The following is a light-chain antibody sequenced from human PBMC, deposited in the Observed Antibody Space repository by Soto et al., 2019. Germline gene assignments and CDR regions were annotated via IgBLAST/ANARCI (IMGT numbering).Light chain of an antibody. CDR1: QSVSSY. Sequence: EIVMTQSPATLSVSPGERATLPCRASQSVSSYLAWYQQKPGQAPRLLIYDASNRATGIPARFSGSGSGTDFTLTISSLEPEDFAVYYCQQRSNWPPTFGGGTKVDIK. J-gene: IGKJ4*01. CDR3: QQRSNWPPT. CDR2: DAS. V-gene: IGKV3-11*01.